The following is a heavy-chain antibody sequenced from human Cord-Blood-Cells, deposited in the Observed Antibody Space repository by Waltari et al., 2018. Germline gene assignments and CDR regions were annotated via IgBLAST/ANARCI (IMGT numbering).Heavy chain of an antibody. CDR1: GGSFSGYY. Sequence: QVQLQQWGAGLLKPSETLSLTCAVDGGSFSGYYWPWIRQPPVKGLVWFGEINHSGSRNYSRSRKSRVTISVERSKNELSLKLSCVTAADTAVYYCASDYYGSGSYDYWGQGTLVTVSS. CDR2: INHSGSR. V-gene: IGHV4-34*01. D-gene: IGHD3-10*01. CDR3: ASDYYGSGSYDY. J-gene: IGHJ4*02.